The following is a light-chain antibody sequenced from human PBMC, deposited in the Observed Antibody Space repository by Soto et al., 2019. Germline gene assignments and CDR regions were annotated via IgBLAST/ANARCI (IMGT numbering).Light chain of an antibody. CDR1: SCDVGGYNY. J-gene: IGLJ1*01. Sequence: QSALTQPRSVSGCPGQSVTISCTGTSCDVGGYNYVSWYQQHPGKAPKLMIYDVNKRPSGVPDRFSGSKSGNTASLTITGLQAEDEADYYCCSYAGSPYVFGTGTKVTVL. CDR3: CSYAGSPYV. CDR2: DVN. V-gene: IGLV2-11*01.